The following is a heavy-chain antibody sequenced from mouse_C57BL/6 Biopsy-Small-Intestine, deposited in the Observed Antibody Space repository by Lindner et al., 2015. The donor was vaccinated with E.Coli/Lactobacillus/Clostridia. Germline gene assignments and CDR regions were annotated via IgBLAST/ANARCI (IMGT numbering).Heavy chain of an antibody. Sequence: VQLQESGAELVKPGASVKLSCKATGYTFSSYWLHWVKQRPGQGLEWIGRIHPSDSDTNYNQKFKDKATLTVDKSSSTAYMQLSSLTSEDSAVYFCARGDYSNYGWYFDVWGTGTTVTVSS. J-gene: IGHJ1*03. D-gene: IGHD2-5*01. CDR1: GYTFSSYW. V-gene: IGHV1-74*01. CDR2: IHPSDSDT. CDR3: ARGDYSNYGWYFDV.